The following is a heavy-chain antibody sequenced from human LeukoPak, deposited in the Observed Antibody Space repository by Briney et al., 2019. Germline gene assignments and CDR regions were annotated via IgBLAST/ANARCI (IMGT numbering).Heavy chain of an antibody. CDR1: GGSISSYY. Sequence: SETLSLTCTVSGGSISSYYWSWIRQPPGEGLEWIGYIYTSGSTNYNPSLKSRVTISVDTSKNQFSLKLSSVTAADTAVYYCARRDSSGYYSYWGQGTLVTVSS. D-gene: IGHD3-22*01. J-gene: IGHJ4*02. V-gene: IGHV4-4*09. CDR3: ARRDSSGYYSY. CDR2: IYTSGST.